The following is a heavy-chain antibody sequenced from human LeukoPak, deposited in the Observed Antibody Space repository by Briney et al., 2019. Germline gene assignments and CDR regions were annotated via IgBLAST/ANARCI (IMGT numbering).Heavy chain of an antibody. V-gene: IGHV3-30-3*01. CDR2: ISYDGSNK. CDR3: ARGYRRFLEWLENWFDP. CDR1: GFTFSSYA. J-gene: IGHJ5*02. D-gene: IGHD3-3*01. Sequence: GGSLRLSCAASGFTFSSYAMHWVRQAPGKGLEWVAVISYDGSNKYYADSVKGRFTISRDNSKNTLYLQTNSLRAEDTAVYYCARGYRRFLEWLENWFDPWSQGTLVTVSS.